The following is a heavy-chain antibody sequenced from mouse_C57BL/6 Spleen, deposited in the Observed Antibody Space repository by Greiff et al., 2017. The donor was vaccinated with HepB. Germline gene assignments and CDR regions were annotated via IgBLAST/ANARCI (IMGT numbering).Heavy chain of an antibody. CDR1: GCTFTSYW. D-gene: IGHD2-10*02. CDR3: ASPYGNYVDYYAMDY. CDR2: IHPNSGST. V-gene: IGHV1-64*01. Sequence: VQLQQPGAELVKPGASVKLSCKASGCTFTSYWMHWVKQRPGQGLEWIGMIHPNSGSTNYNEKFKSKATLTVDKSSSTAYMQLSSLTSEDSAVYYCASPYGNYVDYYAMDYWGQGTSVTVSS. J-gene: IGHJ4*01.